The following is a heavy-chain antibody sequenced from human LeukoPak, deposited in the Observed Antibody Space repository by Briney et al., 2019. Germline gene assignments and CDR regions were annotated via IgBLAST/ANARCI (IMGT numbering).Heavy chain of an antibody. V-gene: IGHV1-46*01. D-gene: IGHD3-10*01. J-gene: IGHJ4*02. Sequence: ASVTVSCKASGYTFTIYYMHWVRQAPGQGLEWMGIINPSGGSTSYAQKFQGRVTMTRDMSTSTVYMELSSLRSEDTAVYYCARDLLRRITMVRGVIIINLDFGYWGQGTLVTVSS. CDR1: GYTFTIYY. CDR2: INPSGGST. CDR3: ARDLLRRITMVRGVIIINLDFGY.